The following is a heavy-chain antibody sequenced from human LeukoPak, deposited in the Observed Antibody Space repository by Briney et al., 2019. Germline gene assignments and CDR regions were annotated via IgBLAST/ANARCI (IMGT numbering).Heavy chain of an antibody. CDR3: AREDITGTASYFDY. Sequence: PSETLSLTCTVSGGSVSSGGFYWNWIRQPPGKGLEWIGYIYYSGSTNYIPSLRSRLTISVDTSKNQFSLKLSSVTAADTAVYYCAREDITGTASYFDYWGQGTLVTVSS. CDR2: IYYSGST. CDR1: GGSVSSGGFY. V-gene: IGHV4-61*08. D-gene: IGHD1-7*01. J-gene: IGHJ4*02.